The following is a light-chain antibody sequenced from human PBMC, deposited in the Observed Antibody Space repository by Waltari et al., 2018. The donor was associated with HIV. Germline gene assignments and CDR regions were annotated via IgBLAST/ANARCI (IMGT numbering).Light chain of an antibody. V-gene: IGKV1-39*01. J-gene: IGKJ1*01. CDR3: QQSFSSPRT. CDR1: QSISTH. CDR2: GAS. Sequence: DIQMTQSPSSLSASVGDRVTIYCWASQSISTHLNWYYQKTGKAPSLLIYGASSWQSRVPSRFSGSGSGTEFTLTINGLQPGDFATYYCQQSFSSPRTFGQGTKV.